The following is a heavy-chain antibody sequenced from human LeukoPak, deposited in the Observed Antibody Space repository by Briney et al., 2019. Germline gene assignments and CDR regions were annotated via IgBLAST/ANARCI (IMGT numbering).Heavy chain of an antibody. CDR3: AREPSSGWYDYYYMDV. CDR2: IRYDGSNT. J-gene: IGHJ6*03. Sequence: GGSLRLSCAASAFTFSNFGMHWVRQAPGKGLEWVAFIRYDGSNTYHTDSVKGRFTISRDNSKNTLYLQMNSLRAEDTAVYYCAREPSSGWYDYYYMDVWGKGTTVTVSS. D-gene: IGHD6-19*01. CDR1: AFTFSNFG. V-gene: IGHV3-30*02.